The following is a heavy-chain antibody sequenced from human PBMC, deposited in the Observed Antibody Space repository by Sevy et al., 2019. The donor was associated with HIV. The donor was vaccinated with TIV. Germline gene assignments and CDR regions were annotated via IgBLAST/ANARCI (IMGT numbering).Heavy chain of an antibody. Sequence: GGSLRLSCAASGFTFSNFWMSWVRQAPGKGLEWVANIKQDGSEKYYVDSVKGRFTISRDNAKNSLYLQMNSLRAEDTAVYYCARVYRGVTEYFQHWGQGTLVTVS. CDR2: IKQDGSEK. CDR3: ARVYRGVTEYFQH. V-gene: IGHV3-7*01. D-gene: IGHD3-10*01. J-gene: IGHJ1*01. CDR1: GFTFSNFW.